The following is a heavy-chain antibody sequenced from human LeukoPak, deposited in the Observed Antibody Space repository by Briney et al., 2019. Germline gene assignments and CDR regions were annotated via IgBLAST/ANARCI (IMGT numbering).Heavy chain of an antibody. J-gene: IGHJ6*02. D-gene: IGHD6-6*01. CDR2: IYYSEST. CDR1: GGSISTYY. Sequence: SETLSLTCTVSGGSISTYYWSWIRQPPGKGLEWIGYIYYSESTNYNPSLKSRVTISVDTSKNQFSLKVSSVTAADTAVYYCARGGQLVRRYYYGLDVWGQGTTVTVS. CDR3: ARGGQLVRRYYYGLDV. V-gene: IGHV4-59*01.